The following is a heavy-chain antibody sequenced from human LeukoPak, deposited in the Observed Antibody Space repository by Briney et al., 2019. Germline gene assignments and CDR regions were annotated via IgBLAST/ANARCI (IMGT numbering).Heavy chain of an antibody. CDR2: INHSGST. CDR3: ARVVSLRHLIHYYYYYMDV. Sequence: SETLSLTCAVYGGSFSGYYWSWIRQPPGKGLEWIGEINHSGSTNYNPSLKSRVTISVDTSKNQFSLKLSSVTAADTAVYYCARVVSLRHLIHYYYYYMDVWGKGTTVTVSS. CDR1: GGSFSGYY. V-gene: IGHV4-34*01. D-gene: IGHD2-8*01. J-gene: IGHJ6*03.